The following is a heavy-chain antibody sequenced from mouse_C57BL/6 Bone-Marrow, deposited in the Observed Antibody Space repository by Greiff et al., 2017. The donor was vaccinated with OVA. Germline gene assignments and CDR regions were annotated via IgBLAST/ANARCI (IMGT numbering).Heavy chain of an antibody. CDR3: ARPFYYGSSYPDWYGDV. D-gene: IGHD1-1*01. V-gene: IGHV1-22*01. CDR1: GYTFTDYN. Sequence: VQLQQSGPELVKPGASVKMSCKASGYTFTDYNMHWVKQSHGKSLEWIGYINPNNGGTSYNQKFKGKATLTVNKSSSTAYMELRSLTSEDSAVYYCARPFYYGSSYPDWYGDVWGTGTTVTVSS. CDR2: INPNNGGT. J-gene: IGHJ1*03.